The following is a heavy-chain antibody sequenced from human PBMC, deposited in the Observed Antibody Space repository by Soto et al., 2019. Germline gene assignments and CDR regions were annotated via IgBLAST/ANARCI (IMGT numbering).Heavy chain of an antibody. V-gene: IGHV3-64*01. CDR2: ISSNGGST. J-gene: IGHJ3*02. CDR1: GFTFSSYA. Sequence: EVQLVESGGGLVQPGGSLRLSCAASGFTFSSYAMHWVRQAPGKGLEYVSAISSNGGSTYYANCVKGRFTISRDNSKNTLNLQMGSLRAADMAVYYCARDSSITIFGVVIMGAFDIWGQGTMVTVSS. CDR3: ARDSSITIFGVVIMGAFDI. D-gene: IGHD3-3*01.